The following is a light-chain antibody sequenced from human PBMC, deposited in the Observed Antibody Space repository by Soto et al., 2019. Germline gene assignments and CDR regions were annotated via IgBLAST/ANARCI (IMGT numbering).Light chain of an antibody. V-gene: IGLV2-8*01. CDR2: EVS. CDR3: SSYAGTNTPYV. J-gene: IGLJ1*01. Sequence: QSVLTQPPSASGSPGQSVTISCTGTSSDVGGYYYVSWYQQHPGKAPELMIYEVSKRPSGVPDRFSGSKSGNTASLTVSGLQAEDEADYYCSSYAGTNTPYVFGTGTKVTV. CDR1: SSDVGGYYY.